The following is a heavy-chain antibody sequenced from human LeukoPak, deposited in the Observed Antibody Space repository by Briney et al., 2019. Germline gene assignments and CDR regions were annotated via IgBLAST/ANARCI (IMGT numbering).Heavy chain of an antibody. Sequence: SEILSLTCTVSSDSISSSYWSWIRQPPGKGLEWIGYIYYSGSTNYNPSLKSRVAISVDTSKNQFSLKLNSVTAADTAVYYCARGYCSSTICFQYFHHWGQGTLVTVSS. CDR1: SDSISSSY. J-gene: IGHJ1*01. V-gene: IGHV4-59*01. CDR3: ARGYCSSTICFQYFHH. CDR2: IYYSGST. D-gene: IGHD2-2*01.